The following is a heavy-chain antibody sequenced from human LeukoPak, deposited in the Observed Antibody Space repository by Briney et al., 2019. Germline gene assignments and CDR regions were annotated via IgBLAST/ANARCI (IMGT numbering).Heavy chain of an antibody. CDR1: GGSIRSSSYY. V-gene: IGHV4-39*07. J-gene: IGHJ6*02. CDR2: LYYSGST. CDR3: ARGLSVVVVGANNYGMDV. Sequence: SETLSLTCTVSGGSIRSSSYYWGWIRQPPGKGLEWIGSLYYSGSTNYNPSLKSRVTISVDTSKNQFSLKLSSVTAADTAVYYCARGLSVVVVGANNYGMDVWGQGTTVTVSS. D-gene: IGHD2-15*01.